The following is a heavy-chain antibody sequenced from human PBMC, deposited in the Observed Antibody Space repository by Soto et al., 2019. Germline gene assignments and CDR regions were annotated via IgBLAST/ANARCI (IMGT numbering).Heavy chain of an antibody. V-gene: IGHV3-15*01. Sequence: GGSLRLSCAASGFTFSNAWMSWVRQAPGKGLEWVGRIKSKTDGGTTDYAAPVKGRFTISRDDSKNTLYLQMNSLKTEDTAVYYCTTDPGVSYGQITDAFDIWGQGTMVTVSS. D-gene: IGHD5-18*01. CDR2: IKSKTDGGTT. J-gene: IGHJ3*02. CDR1: GFTFSNAW. CDR3: TTDPGVSYGQITDAFDI.